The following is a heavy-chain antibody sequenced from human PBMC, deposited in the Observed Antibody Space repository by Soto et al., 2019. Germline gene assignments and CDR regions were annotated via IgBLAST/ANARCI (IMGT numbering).Heavy chain of an antibody. CDR3: ARERSRYDRSGYYRPDY. Sequence: SVKVSCKASGDTFSNYAISWVRQAPGQGLEWMGGIIPILGTPTYAQKFQGRVTITADKSTSTAYMELSSLRSEDTAVYYCARERSRYDRSGYYRPDYWGQGTLVTVSS. D-gene: IGHD3-22*01. CDR2: IIPILGTP. CDR1: GDTFSNYA. J-gene: IGHJ4*02. V-gene: IGHV1-69*10.